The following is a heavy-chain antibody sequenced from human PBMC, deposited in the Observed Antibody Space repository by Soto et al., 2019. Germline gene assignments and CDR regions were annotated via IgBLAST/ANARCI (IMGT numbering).Heavy chain of an antibody. Sequence: GGSLRLSCAASGFTFSDYYMSWIRQDPGKGLEWVSYIGPSSSYTNYADSVKGRFTISRDNTKNSLYLQMNSLRAEDTAVYYCARVVRLMLYSDYWGQGTLVTVSS. D-gene: IGHD2-8*01. CDR1: GFTFSDYY. CDR3: ARVVRLMLYSDY. V-gene: IGHV3-11*06. CDR2: IGPSSSYT. J-gene: IGHJ4*02.